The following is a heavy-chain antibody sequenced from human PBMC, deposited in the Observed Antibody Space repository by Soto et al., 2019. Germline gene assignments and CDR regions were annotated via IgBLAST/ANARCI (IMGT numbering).Heavy chain of an antibody. Sequence: WESLKISCTGIGYSFTTFWIGWVRQVPGEGLEWMGIIYPRDSDARYRPSFQRQVTISVDNYINTAYLQWSSLKASDSAMYYCARGYCTASICDPWFDPWGQGTLVTVSS. CDR2: IYPRDSDA. CDR3: ARGYCTASICDPWFDP. V-gene: IGHV5-51*01. J-gene: IGHJ5*02. D-gene: IGHD2-8*02. CDR1: GYSFTTFW.